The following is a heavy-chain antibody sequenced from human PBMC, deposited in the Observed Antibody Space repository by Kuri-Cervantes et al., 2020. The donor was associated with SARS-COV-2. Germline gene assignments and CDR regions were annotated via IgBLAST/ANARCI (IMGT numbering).Heavy chain of an antibody. CDR2: ISYDGSSE. V-gene: IGHV3-30-3*02. J-gene: IGHJ5*01. CDR1: GFTFSSCA. Sequence: GESLKISCAASGFTFSSCAMHWVRLAPGKGLEWVAFISYDGSSEYYADSVRGRFPVSRDNSKNTLYLQVNSLRADDTAVYYCAKDRVGVQDSWGQGTQVTVSS. CDR3: AKDRVGVQDS. D-gene: IGHD2-21*01.